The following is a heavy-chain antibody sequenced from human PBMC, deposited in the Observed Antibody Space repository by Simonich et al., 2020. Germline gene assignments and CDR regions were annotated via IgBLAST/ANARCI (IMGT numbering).Heavy chain of an antibody. CDR2: ISWNSGSL. J-gene: IGHJ1*01. CDR3: AKDVAAAGTEYFQH. Sequence: EVQLVESGGGLVQPGRSLRLPCAAAGFPFVDSAMHWVRQAPGKVLWWCSCISWNSGSLGYADSVKGRFTIARDNAKNSLYLQMNSLRAEDTALYYCAKDVAAAGTEYFQHWGQGTLVTVSS. V-gene: IGHV3-9*01. CDR1: GFPFVDSA. D-gene: IGHD6-13*01.